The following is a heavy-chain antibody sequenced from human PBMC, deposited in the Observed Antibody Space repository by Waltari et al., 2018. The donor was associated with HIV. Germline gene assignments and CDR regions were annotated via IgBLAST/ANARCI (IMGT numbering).Heavy chain of an antibody. D-gene: IGHD3-16*01. J-gene: IGHJ3*02. V-gene: IGHV3-9*01. CDR3: VKEQGGGDAFDI. CDR2: ISWNSGSI. Sequence: EVQLVESGGGLVQPGRYLRLSCAASGFTFDDYAMHWVRQVPGKVLVGFAGISWNSGSIDYADSVKCGFTMSRYKAKNSLDLQMNSLRADDTALYFCVKEQGGGDAFDIWGQGTMVTVSS. CDR1: GFTFDDYA.